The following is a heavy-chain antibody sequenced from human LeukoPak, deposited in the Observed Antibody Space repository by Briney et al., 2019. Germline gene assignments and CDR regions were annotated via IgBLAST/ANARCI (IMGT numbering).Heavy chain of an antibody. CDR3: ARDHTTRNYYGSGSYFDY. CDR1: EYTFTGYY. J-gene: IGHJ4*02. CDR2: INPNSGGT. V-gene: IGHV1-2*02. Sequence: ASVKVSCKASEYTFTGYYMHWVRQAPGQGLEWMGWINPNSGGTNYAQKFQGRVTMTRDTSISTAYMELSRLRSDDTAVYYCARDHTTRNYYGSGSYFDYWGQGTLVTVSS. D-gene: IGHD3-10*01.